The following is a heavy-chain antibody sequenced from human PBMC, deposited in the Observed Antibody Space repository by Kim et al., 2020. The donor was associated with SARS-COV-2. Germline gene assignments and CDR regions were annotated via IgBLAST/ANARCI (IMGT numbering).Heavy chain of an antibody. D-gene: IGHD5-18*01. CDR3: ARGGYTYGI. V-gene: IGHV3-7*03. CDR2: IKEDGSDK. CDR1: GITFSSFW. J-gene: IGHJ4*02. Sequence: GGSLRLSCAASGITFSSFWMSWVRQAPGKGLEWVAKIKEDGSDKYYVDSVKGRFTISRDNSKNSLYLQMDSLRAEDTAVYYCARGGYTYGIWGQGTLVTVSS.